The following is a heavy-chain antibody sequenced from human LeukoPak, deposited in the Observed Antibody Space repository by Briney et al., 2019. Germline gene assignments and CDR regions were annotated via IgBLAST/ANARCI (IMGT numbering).Heavy chain of an antibody. CDR3: ARGIWDCSGGSCYSDYYYGMDV. Sequence: GASVKVSCKASGGTFSSYAISWVRQAPGQGLEWMGGIIPIFGIANYAQKFQGRVTITADESTSTAYMELSSLRSEDTAVYYCARGIWDCSGGSCYSDYYYGMDVWGKGTTVTVSS. J-gene: IGHJ6*04. D-gene: IGHD2-15*01. CDR1: GGTFSSYA. V-gene: IGHV1-69*13. CDR2: IIPIFGIA.